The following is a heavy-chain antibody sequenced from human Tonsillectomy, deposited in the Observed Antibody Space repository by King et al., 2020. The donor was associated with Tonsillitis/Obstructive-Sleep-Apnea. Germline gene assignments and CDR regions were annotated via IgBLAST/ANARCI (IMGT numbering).Heavy chain of an antibody. V-gene: IGHV2-26*01. CDR3: ARPYYDFCSGYYLDYYYYMDV. D-gene: IGHD3-3*01. CDR2: IFSNDEK. Sequence: TLKESGPVLVKPTETLTLTCTVSGFSLSNARMGVSWIRQPPGKALEWLAHIFSNDEKSYSTSLKNRLTISKDTSKSQVVLTMTNMDPVDTATYYCARPYYDFCSGYYLDYYYYMDVWGKGTTVTVSS. J-gene: IGHJ6*03. CDR1: GFSLSNARMG.